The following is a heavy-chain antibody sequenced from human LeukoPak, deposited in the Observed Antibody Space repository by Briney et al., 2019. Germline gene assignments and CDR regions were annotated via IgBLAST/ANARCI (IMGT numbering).Heavy chain of an antibody. CDR3: AKDTGYCSSTSCPNWFDP. Sequence: GGSLRLSCAASGFTFSSYAMHWVRQAPGKGLEWVAVISYDGSNKYYADSVKGRFTISRDNSKNTLYLQMNSLRAEDTAVYYCAKDTGYCSSTSCPNWFDPWGQGTLVTVSS. CDR2: ISYDGSNK. J-gene: IGHJ5*02. CDR1: GFTFSSYA. D-gene: IGHD2-2*01. V-gene: IGHV3-30*04.